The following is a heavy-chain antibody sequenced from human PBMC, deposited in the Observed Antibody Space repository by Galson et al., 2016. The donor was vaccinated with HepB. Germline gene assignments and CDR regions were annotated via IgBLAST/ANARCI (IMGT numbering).Heavy chain of an antibody. J-gene: IGHJ6*02. V-gene: IGHV3-23*01. CDR3: AKDLGTRGNYYYYGMDV. Sequence: SLRLSCAASGFTFAGYAMSWVRQAPGKGLEWVSAMSGSGEDTYYADPVLGRSSISRDNFRNTLYLQMNSLRVEDTAVYYCAKDLGTRGNYYYYGMDVWAKGPRSPSP. CDR1: GFTFAGYA. D-gene: IGHD2-15*01. CDR2: MSGSGEDT.